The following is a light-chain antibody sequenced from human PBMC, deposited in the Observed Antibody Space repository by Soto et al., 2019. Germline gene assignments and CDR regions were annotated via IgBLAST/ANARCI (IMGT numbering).Light chain of an antibody. J-gene: IGKJ5*01. Sequence: ENVLTQSPGTLSLSPGERATLSCRASQSVSSNFLAWYQQKPGQAPRLLIYGASSRATGIPDRISGSGSGTGLTLTISRLEPEDFAVYYCQQYGSSPITFGQGTRLEIK. CDR1: QSVSSNF. V-gene: IGKV3-20*01. CDR2: GAS. CDR3: QQYGSSPIT.